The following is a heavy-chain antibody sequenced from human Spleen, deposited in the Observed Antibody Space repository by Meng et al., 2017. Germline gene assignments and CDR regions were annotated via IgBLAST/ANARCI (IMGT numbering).Heavy chain of an antibody. D-gene: IGHD4-11*01. CDR3: ARGPTTMAHDVDY. CDR1: GGSFSDYY. J-gene: IGHJ4*02. V-gene: IGHV4-34*01. Sequence: QVRLQPWGAGLLKPSETLSLTCVVSGGSFSDYYWSWIRQPPGKGLEWIGEINHSGSTNYNPSLESRATISVDTSQNNLSLKLSSVTAADSAVYYCARGPTTMAHDVDYWGQGTLVTVSS. CDR2: INHSGST.